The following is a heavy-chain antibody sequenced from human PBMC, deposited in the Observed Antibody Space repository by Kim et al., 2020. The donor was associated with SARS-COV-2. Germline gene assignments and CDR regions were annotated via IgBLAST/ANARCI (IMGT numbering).Heavy chain of an antibody. Sequence: SETLSLTCAVYGGSFSGYYWSWIRQPPGKGLEWIGEINHSGSTNYNPSLKSRVTISVDTSKNQFSLKLSSVTAADTAVYYCARGCHRYFDWFIWFDPWGQGTLVTVSS. D-gene: IGHD3-9*01. CDR3: ARGCHRYFDWFIWFDP. CDR2: INHSGST. V-gene: IGHV4-34*01. J-gene: IGHJ5*02. CDR1: GGSFSGYY.